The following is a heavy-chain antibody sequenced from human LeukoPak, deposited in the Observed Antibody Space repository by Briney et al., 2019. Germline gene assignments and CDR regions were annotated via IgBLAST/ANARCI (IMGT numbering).Heavy chain of an antibody. J-gene: IGHJ3*02. D-gene: IGHD5-18*01. V-gene: IGHV3-23*01. CDR2: ISGSGGST. CDR3: AKDILRGYSYGYSAFDM. Sequence: PGGSLRLSCAASGFTFSSYAMSWVRQAPGKGLEWVSTISGSGGSTYYVDSVKGRFAISRDNSKATVYLQMNSLTAEDTAVYHCAKDILRGYSYGYSAFDMWGQGTMVTVSS. CDR1: GFTFSSYA.